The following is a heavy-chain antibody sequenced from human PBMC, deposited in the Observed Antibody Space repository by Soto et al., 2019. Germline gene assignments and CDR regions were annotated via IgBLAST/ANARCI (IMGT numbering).Heavy chain of an antibody. CDR1: GYSFTSYW. CDR2: IDPGDSYT. J-gene: IGHJ6*02. CDR3: AHNPIAAAHNYYYYGMDV. D-gene: IGHD6-13*01. Sequence: GESLKISCKGSGYSFTSYWISWVRQMPGKGLEWTGRIDPGDSYTNYSPSFQGHVTISADKSISTAYLQWSSLKASDTAMYYCAHNPIAAAHNYYYYGMDVWGQGTTVTVSS. V-gene: IGHV5-10-1*01.